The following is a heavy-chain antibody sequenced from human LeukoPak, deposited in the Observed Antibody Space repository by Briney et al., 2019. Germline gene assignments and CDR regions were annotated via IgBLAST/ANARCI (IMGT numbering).Heavy chain of an antibody. Sequence: SETLSLTCTVSGGSISSSSYYWGWIRQPPGKGLEWIGYIYYSGSTYYNPSLKSRVTISVDTSKNQFSLKLSSVTAADTAVYYCARDNSHHYYDSSGYWRDWGQGTLVTVSS. CDR2: IYYSGST. CDR3: ARDNSHHYYDSSGYWRD. V-gene: IGHV4-30-4*08. D-gene: IGHD3-22*01. J-gene: IGHJ4*02. CDR1: GGSISSSSYY.